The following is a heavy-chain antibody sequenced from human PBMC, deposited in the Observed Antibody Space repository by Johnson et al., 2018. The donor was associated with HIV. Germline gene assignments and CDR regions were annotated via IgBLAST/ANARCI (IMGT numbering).Heavy chain of an antibody. Sequence: QVQLVESGGGVVQPGRSLRLACAASAFTFSNYAMHWVRQAPGKGLEWVAVISYDGSSKYYAESLTGRISISRDNSMNTLYLQMNSLRAEDTAVYYCAKVSGGVTRDFDIWGQGTMVTVSS. V-gene: IGHV3-30-3*01. D-gene: IGHD1-26*01. CDR3: AKVSGGVTRDFDI. J-gene: IGHJ3*02. CDR1: AFTFSNYA. CDR2: ISYDGSSK.